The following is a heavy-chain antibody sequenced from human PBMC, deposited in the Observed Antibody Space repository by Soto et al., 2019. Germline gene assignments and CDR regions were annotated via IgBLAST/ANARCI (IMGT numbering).Heavy chain of an antibody. J-gene: IGHJ6*02. Sequence: QVQLVQSGAEVKKPGSSVKVSCKASEGTFSSYAISWVRQAPGQGLEWMGGIIPIFGTANYAQKFQGRVTITADESTSTAYMELSSLRSEDTAVYYCASRRISHDYGGNSAFYYYGMDVWGQGTTVTVSS. CDR1: EGTFSSYA. CDR3: ASRRISHDYGGNSAFYYYGMDV. CDR2: IIPIFGTA. D-gene: IGHD4-17*01. V-gene: IGHV1-69*01.